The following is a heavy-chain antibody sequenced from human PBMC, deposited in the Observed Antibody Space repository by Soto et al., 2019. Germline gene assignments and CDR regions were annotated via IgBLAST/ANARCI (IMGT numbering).Heavy chain of an antibody. CDR3: ARDLDGLHDDTSGPFPRPG. Sequence: PSETLSLTCTVSGGSISSDDYYWCWIRQAPGRGLEWIGYIHSSGSIYYNPSLKSRATMSIDTAGNQFSLKVSSVTVADTAVYYCARDLDGLHDDTSGPFPRPGWGQGTLVTVSS. D-gene: IGHD3-22*01. V-gene: IGHV4-30-4*01. J-gene: IGHJ1*01. CDR2: IHSSGSI. CDR1: GGSISSDDYY.